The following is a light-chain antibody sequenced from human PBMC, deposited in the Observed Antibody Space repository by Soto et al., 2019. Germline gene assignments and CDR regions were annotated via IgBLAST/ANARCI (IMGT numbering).Light chain of an antibody. CDR1: QSVSSN. J-gene: IGKJ4*01. CDR3: QQYNKWPLT. Sequence: EIVMTQSPATLSVSPGERATISCRARQSVSSNLAWYQQKPGQAPRLLIYHASTRATGIPARFSGSGSGTEFTLTISSLQSEDFAVYYCQQYNKWPLTFGGGTKMEIK. V-gene: IGKV3-15*01. CDR2: HAS.